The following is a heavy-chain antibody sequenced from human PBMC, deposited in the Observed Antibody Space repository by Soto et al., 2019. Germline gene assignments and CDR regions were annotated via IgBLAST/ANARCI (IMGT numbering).Heavy chain of an antibody. CDR1: GGSFSGNY. J-gene: IGHJ6*02. CDR2: FSDSGST. Sequence: SETLSLTCAVYGGSFSGNYWSWVHQPPGKGLEWIGEFSDSGSTNYNPSLKSRVTISEDMSKSQFSLKLSSVTAADTAVYYCARGNFYYGMDVWGQGTTVTVSS. V-gene: IGHV4-34*01. CDR3: ARGNFYYGMDV.